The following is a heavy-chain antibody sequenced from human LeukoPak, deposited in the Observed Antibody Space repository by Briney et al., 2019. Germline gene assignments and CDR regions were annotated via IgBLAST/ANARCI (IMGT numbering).Heavy chain of an antibody. CDR3: ARDYYGINV. J-gene: IGHJ6*02. CDR2: ISSGGSTI. CDR1: GFTFSDYY. Sequence: GGSLRLSCAASGFTFSDYYMSWIRQAPGKGLEWVSYISSGGSTIYYADFVKGRCTVSRDNAKNSLYLQMNSLSAEDTAVYYCARDYYGINVWGQGTTVTVSS. V-gene: IGHV3-11*01.